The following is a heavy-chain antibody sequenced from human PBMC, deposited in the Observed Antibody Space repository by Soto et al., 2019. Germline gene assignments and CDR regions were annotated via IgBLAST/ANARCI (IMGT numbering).Heavy chain of an antibody. J-gene: IGHJ5*02. Sequence: SETLSLTCAVSGGSISSGGYSWSWIRQPPGKGLEWIGYIYHSGSTYYNPSLKSRVTISVDRSKNQFSLKLSSVTAADTSVYYCARGRLLRFLEWLSRPPALGWFDPWGQGTLVTVS. D-gene: IGHD3-3*01. CDR1: GGSISSGGYS. CDR2: IYHSGST. V-gene: IGHV4-30-2*01. CDR3: ARGRLLRFLEWLSRPPALGWFDP.